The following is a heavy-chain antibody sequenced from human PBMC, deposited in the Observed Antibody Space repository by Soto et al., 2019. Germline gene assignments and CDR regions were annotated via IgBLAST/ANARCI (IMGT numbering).Heavy chain of an antibody. CDR1: GGSISGSSFY. CDR3: ARGNPQLRGVFDF. Sequence: PSETLSLTXAVSGGSISGSSFYWGWTRQPPEKGLESIGSIHYSGSTYYNPSLKSRVTMSVDTSKNQFSLKLTSVTAADTAAYLCARGNPQLRGVFDFWGRGTQVTVSS. V-gene: IGHV4-39*07. D-gene: IGHD3-10*01. J-gene: IGHJ4*02. CDR2: IHYSGST.